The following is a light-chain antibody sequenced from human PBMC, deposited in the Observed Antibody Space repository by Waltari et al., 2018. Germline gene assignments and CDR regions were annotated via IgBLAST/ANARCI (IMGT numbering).Light chain of an antibody. J-gene: IGLJ1*01. Sequence: QAGLTQPPSVSKNLRQTATLTCPGNRNNVGNQGAAWLQQHQGHPPKLLSDRNNNRPSGISERFSASRSGNTATLTITGLQPEDEAHYYCTAWDNNLSAYLFGTGTEVTVL. V-gene: IGLV10-54*04. CDR3: TAWDNNLSAYL. CDR2: RNN. CDR1: RNNVGNQG.